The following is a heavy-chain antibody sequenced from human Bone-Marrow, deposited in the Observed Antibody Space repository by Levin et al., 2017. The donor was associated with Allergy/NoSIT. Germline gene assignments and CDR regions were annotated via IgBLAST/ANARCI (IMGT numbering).Heavy chain of an antibody. CDR2: IYSNGHT. Sequence: SETLSLTCTVSGDSMSVYFWSWIRQSPSKGLEWIGYIYSNGHTNYNPSLQSRVTISIDTSKSQFSLEMTSVTAADTAVYYCARDRWSYNYDTSGSHLDAFNIWGQGTLVTV. CDR1: GDSMSVYF. J-gene: IGHJ3*02. CDR3: ARDRWSYNYDTSGSHLDAFNI. D-gene: IGHD3-22*01. V-gene: IGHV4-59*01.